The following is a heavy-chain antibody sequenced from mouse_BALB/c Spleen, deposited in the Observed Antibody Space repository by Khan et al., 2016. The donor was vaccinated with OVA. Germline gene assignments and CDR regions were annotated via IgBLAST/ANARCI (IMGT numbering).Heavy chain of an antibody. CDR3: ANHPYYGPYYFDQ. CDR2: ISYDGSN. V-gene: IGHV3-6*02. CDR1: GYSITSGYY. Sequence: EVQLQESGPGLVKPSQSLSLTCSVSGYSITSGYYWNWIRQFPGNKLEWMGYISYDGSNNYNPSLKNRISITRDTSKNQFFLKLNSVTTEDTASYYYANHPYYGPYYFDQWGQGTTLTVSS. D-gene: IGHD1-1*01. J-gene: IGHJ2*01.